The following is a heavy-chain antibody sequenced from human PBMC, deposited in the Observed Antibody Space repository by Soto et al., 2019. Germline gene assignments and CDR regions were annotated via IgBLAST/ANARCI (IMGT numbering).Heavy chain of an antibody. D-gene: IGHD3-22*01. V-gene: IGHV3-30-3*01. CDR1: GFTFSSYA. CDR3: ARDRDYYDSSYFDY. Sequence: QVQLVESGGGVVQPGRSLRLSCAASGFTFSSYAMHWVRQAPGKGLEWVAVISYDGSNKYYADSVKGRFTISRDNSKNTLYLQMNSLRAEDTAVYYCARDRDYYDSSYFDYWGQGTLVTVSS. CDR2: ISYDGSNK. J-gene: IGHJ4*02.